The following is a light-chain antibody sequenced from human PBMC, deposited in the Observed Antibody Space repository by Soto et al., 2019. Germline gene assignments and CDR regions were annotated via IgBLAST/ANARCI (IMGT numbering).Light chain of an antibody. V-gene: IGLV2-23*03. CDR1: SSDVGTYNL. CDR2: EGT. Sequence: QSALTQPASVSGSPGQSITISCTGTSSDVGTYNLVSWYQQHPGKAPKLMIYEGTKRPSGVSNRFSGSKSGNTASLTISGLQAEDEADYHCCSYAGSNTFVIFGGGTKVTVL. CDR3: CSYAGSNTFVI. J-gene: IGLJ2*01.